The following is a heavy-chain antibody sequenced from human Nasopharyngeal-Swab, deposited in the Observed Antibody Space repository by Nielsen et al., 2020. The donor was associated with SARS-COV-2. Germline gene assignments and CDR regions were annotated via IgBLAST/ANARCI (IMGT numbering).Heavy chain of an antibody. J-gene: IGHJ4*02. CDR3: ARGHRSISMIVVVIATAHLYFDS. Sequence: GSLRLSCAVYGGSFSGYYWSWIRQPPGKGLEWIGEINHSGTTSYNPSLKSRVTISSDTSKNQFSLKLSSVTAADTAVYYCARGHRSISMIVVVIATAHLYFDSWGRGTLVTVTS. D-gene: IGHD3-22*01. CDR2: INHSGTT. CDR1: GGSFSGYY. V-gene: IGHV4-34*01.